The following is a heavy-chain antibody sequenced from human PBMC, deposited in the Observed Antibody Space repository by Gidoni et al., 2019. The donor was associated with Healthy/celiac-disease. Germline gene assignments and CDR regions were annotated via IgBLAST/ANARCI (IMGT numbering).Heavy chain of an antibody. D-gene: IGHD2-2*01. Sequence: QVQLVQSGAEVKKPGSSVKVSCKASGGTFSSYTISWVRQAPGQGLEWMGRIIPILGIANYAQKFQGRVTITADKSTSTAYMELSSLRSEDTAVYYCAREPFQLNDVVVPAGYYYYGMDVWGQGTTVTVSS. CDR3: AREPFQLNDVVVPAGYYYYGMDV. J-gene: IGHJ6*02. CDR1: GGTFSSYT. V-gene: IGHV1-69*08. CDR2: IIPILGIA.